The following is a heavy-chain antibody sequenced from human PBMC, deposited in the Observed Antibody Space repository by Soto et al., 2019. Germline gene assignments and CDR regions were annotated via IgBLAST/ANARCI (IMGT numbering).Heavy chain of an antibody. CDR2: IKSDGTEK. Sequence: PEGSLRLSCSASGFTFRNYYMNWVRQAPGKGLEWVAKIKSDGTEKYYVDSVKGRFTISRDNAENSLYLQMNSLRAEDTAVYYCARGVWDFSSHYTGGRFEYWGQGTRLSVAS. D-gene: IGHD3-3*01. V-gene: IGHV3-7*03. CDR3: ARGVWDFSSHYTGGRFEY. CDR1: GFTFRNYY. J-gene: IGHJ4*02.